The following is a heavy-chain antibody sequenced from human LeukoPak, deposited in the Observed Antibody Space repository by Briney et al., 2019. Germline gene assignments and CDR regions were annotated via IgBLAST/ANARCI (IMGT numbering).Heavy chain of an antibody. CDR1: GFTFSSYS. J-gene: IGHJ4*02. CDR2: ISSSSSYI. CDR3: ARGAWGEQQLPSDY. V-gene: IGHV3-21*01. D-gene: IGHD6-13*01. Sequence: PGGSLRLSCAASGFTFSSYSMNWVRPAPGKGLEWVSSISSSSSYIYYADSVKGRFTISRDNAKNSLYLQMNSLRAEDTAVYYCARGAWGEQQLPSDYWGRGTLVTVSS.